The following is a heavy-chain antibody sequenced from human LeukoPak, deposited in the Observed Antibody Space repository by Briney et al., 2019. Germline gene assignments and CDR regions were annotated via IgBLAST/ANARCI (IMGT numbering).Heavy chain of an antibody. Sequence: ASVKVSCKASGYTFTGYYMHWVRQAPGQGLEWMGWINPNSGGTNYAQKFQGRVTMTRDTSISTAYVELSGLRSDDTAVYYCARVPSAWELPDFDYWGQGTLVTVSS. CDR2: INPNSGGT. CDR3: ARVPSAWELPDFDY. J-gene: IGHJ4*02. D-gene: IGHD1-26*01. CDR1: GYTFTGYY. V-gene: IGHV1-2*02.